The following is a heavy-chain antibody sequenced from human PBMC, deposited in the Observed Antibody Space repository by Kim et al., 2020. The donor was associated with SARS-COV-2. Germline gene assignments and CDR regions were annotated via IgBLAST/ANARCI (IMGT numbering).Heavy chain of an antibody. CDR1: GFTFSNYA. J-gene: IGHJ4*02. CDR3: AKDEAYYGSGSYLDY. CDR2: ISGGGGST. D-gene: IGHD3-10*01. V-gene: IGHV3-23*01. Sequence: GGSLRLSCAASGFTFSNYAMTWVRQAPGKGLEWVSSISGGGGSTYYADSVKGRFTISRGNSKNTLYLQMNSLRAEDTAVYYCAKDEAYYGSGSYLDYWGQGTLVTVSS.